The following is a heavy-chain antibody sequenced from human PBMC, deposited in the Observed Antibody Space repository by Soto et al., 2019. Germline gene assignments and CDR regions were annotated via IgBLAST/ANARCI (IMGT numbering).Heavy chain of an antibody. CDR2: IYYSGST. J-gene: IGHJ5*02. V-gene: IGHV4-31*03. Sequence: PSETLSLTCTVSGGSISSGGYYWSWIRQHPGKGLEWIGYIYYSGSTYYNPPLKSRVTISVDTSKNQFSLKLSSVTAADTAVYYCARTHRITMAPYNGFDPWGQGNLLTISS. CDR3: ARTHRITMAPYNGFDP. D-gene: IGHD3-10*01. CDR1: GGSISSGGYY.